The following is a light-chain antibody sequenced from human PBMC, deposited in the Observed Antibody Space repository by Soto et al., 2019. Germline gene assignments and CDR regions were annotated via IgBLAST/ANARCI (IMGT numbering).Light chain of an antibody. CDR3: QQFNSYPPT. Sequence: DIQLTQSPSFLSASLGDRVTITCRASQGIGSFLAWYQQKPGIAPRLLIYSASTLQSGVSLRFSGSGSGTEFPLTISSLQSEDFATYYCQQFNSYPPTFGQGTKVEVK. J-gene: IGKJ1*01. CDR2: SAS. V-gene: IGKV1-9*01. CDR1: QGIGSF.